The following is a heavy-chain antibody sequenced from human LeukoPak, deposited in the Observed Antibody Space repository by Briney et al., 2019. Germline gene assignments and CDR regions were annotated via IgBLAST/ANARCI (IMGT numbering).Heavy chain of an antibody. CDR2: ISHSGST. J-gene: IGHJ4*02. Sequence: SETLSLTCTVSGGSISNYYWSWIRQPPGKGLEWIGYISHSGSTNYSPSLKGRVTISLDTSKNQFSLKLSSVTAAGTAVYYCAGHHPRNTVDFWGQGTLVTVSS. CDR3: AGHHPRNTVDF. D-gene: IGHD2/OR15-2a*01. CDR1: GGSISNYY. V-gene: IGHV4-59*08.